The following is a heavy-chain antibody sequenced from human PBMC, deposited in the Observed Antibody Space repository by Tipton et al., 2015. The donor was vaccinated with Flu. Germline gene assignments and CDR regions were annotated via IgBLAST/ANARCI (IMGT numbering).Heavy chain of an antibody. V-gene: IGHV6-1*01. J-gene: IGHJ5*02. CDR3: ARGYGSGPKDWFAP. Sequence: GLVKPSQTLSLTCAISGDSVSSNGATWNWIRQSPSRGLEWLGKTYYRSIWYYNYAESVKSRITITPDTSKNQFSLQLNSVTPEDTAVYYCARGYGSGPKDWFAPWGQGTLVTVSA. CDR2: TYYRSIWYY. D-gene: IGHD3-10*01. CDR1: GDSVSSNGAT.